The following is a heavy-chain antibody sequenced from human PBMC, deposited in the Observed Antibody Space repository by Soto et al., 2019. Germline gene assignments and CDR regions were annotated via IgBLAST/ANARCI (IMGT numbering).Heavy chain of an antibody. V-gene: IGHV1-46*03. CDR2: INPSGGST. J-gene: IGHJ6*03. Sequence: QVQLVQSGAEVKKPGAAVTVSCKASGYTFTSYYIHWVRQAPGQGLEWMGIINPSGGSTSYAQKFQGRVTMTRDTSTSTVYTEVSGLRSEDTAVYFCARDQEPSTLYYDYYYMDVWGKGTTVTVS. CDR1: GYTFTSYY. CDR3: ARDQEPSTLYYDYYYMDV.